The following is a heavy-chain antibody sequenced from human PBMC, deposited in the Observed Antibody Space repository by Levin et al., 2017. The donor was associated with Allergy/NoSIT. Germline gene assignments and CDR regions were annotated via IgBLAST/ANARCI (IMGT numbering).Heavy chain of an antibody. J-gene: IGHJ6*02. CDR2: IYYSGST. V-gene: IGHV4-61*01. CDR3: ATLGVGAEYYYYYGMDV. D-gene: IGHD1-26*01. CDR1: GGSVSSGSYY. Sequence: PSETLSLTCTVSGGSVSSGSYYWSWIRQPPGKGLEWIGYIYYSGSTNYNPSLKSRVTISVDTSKNQFSLKLSSVTAADTAVYYCATLGVGAEYYYYYGMDVWGQGTTVTVSS.